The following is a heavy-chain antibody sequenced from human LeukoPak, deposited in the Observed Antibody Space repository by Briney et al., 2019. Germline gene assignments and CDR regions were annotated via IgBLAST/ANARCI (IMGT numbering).Heavy chain of an antibody. CDR3: AREELGYCNGGRLHHKTSPAFDN. CDR1: GGSISSGGYS. D-gene: IGHD2-15*01. J-gene: IGHJ3*02. V-gene: IGHV4-30-2*01. Sequence: PSQTLSLTCAVSGGSISSGGYSWSWIRQPPGKGLEWIGYIYHSGSTYYNPSLKSRVTISVDRSKNQFSLKLSSVTAADTAVYYCAREELGYCNGGRLHHKTSPAFDNWGQGTMVTVSS. CDR2: IYHSGST.